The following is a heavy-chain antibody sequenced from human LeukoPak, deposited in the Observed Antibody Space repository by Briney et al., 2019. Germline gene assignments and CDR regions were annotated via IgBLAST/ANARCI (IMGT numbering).Heavy chain of an antibody. Sequence: PGGSLRLSCAASGFTFTTYSMHWVRHVPGKGLVWVSRIKSDGSRTYYADSVKGRFTISRDNAKSTLYLQMDSLRAEDTAVYYCARALSSAWGLFGCWGQGTLVTVSS. J-gene: IGHJ4*02. CDR1: GFTFTTYS. CDR3: ARALSSAWGLFGC. CDR2: IKSDGSRT. D-gene: IGHD6-19*01. V-gene: IGHV3-74*01.